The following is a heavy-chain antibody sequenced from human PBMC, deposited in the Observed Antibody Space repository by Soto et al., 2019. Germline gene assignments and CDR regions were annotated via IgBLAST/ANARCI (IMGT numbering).Heavy chain of an antibody. Sequence: PGGSLRLSCAASGFIFTGYGMHWVRQAPGKGLEWVAIIRNDGSNEDYADSVKGRFTISRDNSKDTLYLQMNSLRAEDTAVYYCARDGVGRTPFWGSLDCWGQGTPVTLSS. J-gene: IGHJ4*02. V-gene: IGHV3-30*02. CDR1: GFIFTGYG. CDR2: IRNDGSNE. CDR3: ARDGVGRTPFWGSLDC. D-gene: IGHD3-3*01.